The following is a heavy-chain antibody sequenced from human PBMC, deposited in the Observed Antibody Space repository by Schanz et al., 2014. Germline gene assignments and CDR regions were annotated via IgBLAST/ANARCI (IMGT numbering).Heavy chain of an antibody. Sequence: ARLVESGGGLVEPGGSLRLSCSGSGFTFSEVYMSWVRQAPGKGLEWVAVISHDGNNKYYGDSVKGRFTISRDNSKNTVYLLMNSLRVEDTAVYYCARVVAAAPQGCNYWGRGTLVTVSS. V-gene: IGHV3-30*03. D-gene: IGHD2-15*01. CDR3: ARVVAAAPQGCNY. CDR2: ISHDGNNK. J-gene: IGHJ4*02. CDR1: GFTFSEVY.